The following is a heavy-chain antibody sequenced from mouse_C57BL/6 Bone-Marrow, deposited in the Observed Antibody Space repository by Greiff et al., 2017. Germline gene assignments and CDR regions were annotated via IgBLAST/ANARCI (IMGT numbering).Heavy chain of an antibody. Sequence: QVQLKQSGPGLVAPSQSLSITCTVSGFSLPSYGVHWVRQPPGKGLEWLVVIWSDGSTPYTSALKSRLSISKDTSKSQVFLKMNSLQTYDTAMYYCARQLRYAMDYWGQGTSVTVSS. D-gene: IGHD1-1*01. CDR3: ARQLRYAMDY. CDR2: IWSDGST. J-gene: IGHJ4*01. V-gene: IGHV2-6-1*01. CDR1: GFSLPSYG.